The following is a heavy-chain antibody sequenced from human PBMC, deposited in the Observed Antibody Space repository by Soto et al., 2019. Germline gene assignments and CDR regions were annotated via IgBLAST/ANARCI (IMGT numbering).Heavy chain of an antibody. Sequence: QVQLVQSGAELKKTGSSVKVSCRASGDTFSSYAVNWVRQAPGRGLEWMGRIITVLGTTDYAQNFKGRLTITAEKATKSVYMEMSSLRSEDTAVYYCARRRYCGYDGNQKHYYGMDVWGQGTTVTVAS. CDR1: GDTFSSYA. D-gene: IGHD2-21*01. V-gene: IGHV1-69*08. J-gene: IGHJ6*01. CDR3: ARRRYCGYDGNQKHYYGMDV. CDR2: IITVLGTT.